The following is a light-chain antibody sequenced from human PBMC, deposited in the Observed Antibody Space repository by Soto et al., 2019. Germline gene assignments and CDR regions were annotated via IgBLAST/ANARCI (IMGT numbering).Light chain of an antibody. Sequence: IRMTQSPSSLSSSTGDRFTIAFLASQSISIWLAWYQQKPGKAPSLLIYDASNLESGVPSRFSGSGSGTEFTLTISSLQPDDFATYYCQQYNSYPLTFGGGTKVDIK. CDR3: QQYNSYPLT. V-gene: IGKV1-5*01. CDR1: QSISIW. J-gene: IGKJ4*01. CDR2: DAS.